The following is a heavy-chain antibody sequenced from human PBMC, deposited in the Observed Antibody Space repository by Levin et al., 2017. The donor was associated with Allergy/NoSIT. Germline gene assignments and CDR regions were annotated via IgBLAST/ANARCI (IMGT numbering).Heavy chain of an antibody. CDR3: AKKRIFGLGSNYGMDV. J-gene: IGHJ6*02. Sequence: PGGSLRLSCAASGFTFSSYGMNWVRQAPGKGLEWVAFISDDGSNNYFLESVKGRFTISRDNSKNTLYLQMNSLRPDDTAVYYCAKKRIFGLGSNYGMDVWGQGTTVTVSS. CDR1: GFTFSSYG. CDR2: ISDDGSNN. V-gene: IGHV3-30*18. D-gene: IGHD3-10*01.